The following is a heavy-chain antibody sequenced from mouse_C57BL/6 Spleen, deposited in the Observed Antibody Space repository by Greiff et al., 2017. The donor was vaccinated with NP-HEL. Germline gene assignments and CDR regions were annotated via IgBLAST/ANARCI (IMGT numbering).Heavy chain of an antibody. Sequence: ESGPELVKPGASVKISCKASGYSFTDYNMNWVKQSNGKSLEWIGVINPNYGTTSYNQKFKGKATLTVDQSSSTAYMQLNSLTSEDSAVYYCATSYYYGSSYAMDYWGQGTSVTVSS. CDR2: INPNYGTT. CDR1: GYSFTDYN. J-gene: IGHJ4*01. D-gene: IGHD1-1*01. CDR3: ATSYYYGSSYAMDY. V-gene: IGHV1-39*01.